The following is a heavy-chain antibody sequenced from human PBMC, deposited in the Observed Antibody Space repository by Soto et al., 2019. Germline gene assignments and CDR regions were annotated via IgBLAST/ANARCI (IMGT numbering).Heavy chain of an antibody. Sequence: SETLSLTCAVSGGSISSGNWWSWVRQPPGKGLEWIGEIYHSGSTNYNPSLKSRVTISVDKSKNQFSLKLSSVTAADTAVYYCAKDDHIAVAATDYWGQGTLVTVSS. CDR3: AKDDHIAVAATDY. D-gene: IGHD6-19*01. CDR1: GGSISSGNW. V-gene: IGHV4-4*02. CDR2: IYHSGST. J-gene: IGHJ4*02.